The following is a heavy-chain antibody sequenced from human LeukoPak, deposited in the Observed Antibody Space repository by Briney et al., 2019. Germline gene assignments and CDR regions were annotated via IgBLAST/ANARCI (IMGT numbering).Heavy chain of an antibody. Sequence: GGSLTLSCTVAGFTVSSNFMSWVRQAPEKGLEWVSVIYSGGNTYYADSVSGRFTISTDNSKNTVYLQMNSLRADDTAVYYCARNHILGYWHFDLWGRGTLVTVSS. CDR3: ARNHILGYWHFDL. CDR2: IYSGGNT. J-gene: IGHJ2*01. CDR1: GFTVSSNF. V-gene: IGHV3-53*01. D-gene: IGHD1-26*01.